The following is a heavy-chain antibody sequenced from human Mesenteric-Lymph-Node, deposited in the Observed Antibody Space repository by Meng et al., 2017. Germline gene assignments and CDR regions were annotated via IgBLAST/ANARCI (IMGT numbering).Heavy chain of an antibody. CDR2: IIPIFGTA. CDR3: ASIPHYYGSGSQY. V-gene: IGHV1-69*13. Sequence: SVKVSCKASGGTFSSYTISWVRQAPGQGLEWMGGIIPIFGTANYAQKFQGRVTITADESTSTAYMELSSLRSEDTAVYYCASIPHYYGSGSQYWGQGTLVTVSS. D-gene: IGHD3-10*01. J-gene: IGHJ4*02. CDR1: GGTFSSYT.